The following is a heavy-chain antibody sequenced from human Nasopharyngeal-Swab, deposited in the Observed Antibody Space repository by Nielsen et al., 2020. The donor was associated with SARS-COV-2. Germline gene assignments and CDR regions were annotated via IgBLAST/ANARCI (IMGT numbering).Heavy chain of an antibody. J-gene: IGHJ4*02. V-gene: IGHV3-21*01. CDR3: ARETAVAGDYYCDY. CDR1: GFTFSSYS. D-gene: IGHD6-19*01. Sequence: GGSLRLSCAASGFTFSSYSMNWVRQAPGKGLEWVSSISSSSSYIYYADSVKGRFTISRDNAKNSLYLQMNSLRAEDTAVYYCARETAVAGDYYCDYWGQGTLVAVSS. CDR2: ISSSSSYI.